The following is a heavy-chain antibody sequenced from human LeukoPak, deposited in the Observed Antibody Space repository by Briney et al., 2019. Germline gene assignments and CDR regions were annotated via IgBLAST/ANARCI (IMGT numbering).Heavy chain of an antibody. CDR3: ARITYKTGRGAAAADV. V-gene: IGHV3-48*03. CDR1: GFTFSSYE. CDR2: ISSSGSTI. Sequence: GGSLRPSCAASGFTFSSYEMNWVRQAPGKGLEWVSYISSSGSTIYYADSVKGRFTISRDNAKNSLYLQMNSLRAEDTAVYYCARITYKTGRGAAAADVWGQGTTVTVSS. J-gene: IGHJ6*02. D-gene: IGHD6-13*01.